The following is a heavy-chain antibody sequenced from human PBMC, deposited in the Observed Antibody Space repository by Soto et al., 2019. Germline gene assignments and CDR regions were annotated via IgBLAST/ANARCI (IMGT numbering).Heavy chain of an antibody. D-gene: IGHD4-4*01. J-gene: IGHJ5*02. CDR3: ARTTDASLTGTTGPYFFAP. Sequence: QVHLQESGQGLVTPAGTLSLACVVSNVSITTNYWCSWVLQPPGKGLEWIADITHNGLTFYNPSLESRATISVDNSKNQFSLNLRSVTAADTALYYCARTTDASLTGTTGPYFFAPWGQGTLVTVSS. V-gene: IGHV4-4*02. CDR2: ITHNGLT. CDR1: NVSITTNYW.